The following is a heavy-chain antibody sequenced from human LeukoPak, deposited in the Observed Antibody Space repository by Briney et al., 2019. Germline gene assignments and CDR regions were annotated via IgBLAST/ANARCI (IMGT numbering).Heavy chain of an antibody. Sequence: PSETLPLTCTVSGGSISSSSYYWGWIRQPPGKGLEWIGSIYYSGSTYYNPSLKSRVTISVDTSKNQFSLKLSSVTAADTAVYYRARLPNWELLYWFDPWGQGTLVTVSS. V-gene: IGHV4-39*01. CDR2: IYYSGST. CDR1: GGSISSSSYY. D-gene: IGHD1-26*01. J-gene: IGHJ5*02. CDR3: ARLPNWELLYWFDP.